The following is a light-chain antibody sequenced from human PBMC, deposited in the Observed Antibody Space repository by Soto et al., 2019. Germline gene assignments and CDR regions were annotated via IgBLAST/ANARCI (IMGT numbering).Light chain of an antibody. CDR1: TSNIGDNF. CDR2: HND. V-gene: IGLV1-51*01. J-gene: IGLJ7*01. CDR3: GAWDDRLSAGL. Sequence: QSVLTQPPSVSAAPGQKVTISCSGGTSNIGDNFVSWYQHLPGTAPKLLIYHNDKRPSGIPDRFSGSKSGTSATLVITGLQTGDEAHYYCGAWDDRLSAGLFGGGTQLTVL.